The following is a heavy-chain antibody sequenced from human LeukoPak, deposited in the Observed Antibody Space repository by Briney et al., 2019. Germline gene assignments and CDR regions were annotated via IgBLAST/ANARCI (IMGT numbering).Heavy chain of an antibody. CDR1: GYTFTGYY. CDR3: ARGFLVVVAAIRDLYYSDY. V-gene: IGHV1-2*02. J-gene: IGHJ4*02. CDR2: INPNSGGT. D-gene: IGHD2-15*01. Sequence: ASVKVSCKASGYTFTGYYMHWVRQAPGQGLEWMGWINPNSGGTNYAQKFQGRVTMTRDTSISTAYMELSRLRSDDTAAYYCARGFLVVVAAIRDLYYSDYWGQGTLVTVSS.